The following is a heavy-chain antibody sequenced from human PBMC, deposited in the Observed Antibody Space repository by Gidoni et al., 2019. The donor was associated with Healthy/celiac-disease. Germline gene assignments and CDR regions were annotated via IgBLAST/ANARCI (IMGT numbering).Heavy chain of an antibody. V-gene: IGHV1-3*01. CDR2: ITAGNGNT. D-gene: IGHD3-9*01. Sequence: QVQLVQSGAEVKKPGSSVKVSCKAYGYTFTSYAMHWVRQAPGQRLEWMGWITAGNGNTKYSQKFQGRVTITRDTSASTAYMELSSLRSEDTAVYYCARGIEYYDILTHVYYFDYWGQGTLVTVSS. CDR1: GYTFTSYA. CDR3: ARGIEYYDILTHVYYFDY. J-gene: IGHJ4*02.